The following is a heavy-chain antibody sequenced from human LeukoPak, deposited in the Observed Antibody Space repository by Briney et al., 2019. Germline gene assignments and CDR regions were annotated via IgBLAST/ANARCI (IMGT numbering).Heavy chain of an antibody. D-gene: IGHD5-12*01. CDR1: GCSINTYF. V-gene: IGHV4-59*01. Sequence: PTETLSLTCNASGCSINTYFRSWVRQAPGKGLEWIGYISYSGGTDYNHTLKSRVTISVDTSKNQFSLNLSSVTAADTAVYYCARDHSRGYDYYYGMDVWGQGTTVTVSS. CDR3: ARDHSRGYDYYYGMDV. CDR2: ISYSGGT. J-gene: IGHJ6*02.